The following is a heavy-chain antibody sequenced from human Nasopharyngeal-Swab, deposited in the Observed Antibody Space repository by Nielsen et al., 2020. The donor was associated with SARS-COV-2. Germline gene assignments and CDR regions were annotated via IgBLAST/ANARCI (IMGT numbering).Heavy chain of an antibody. CDR3: AREDWFDP. V-gene: IGHV1-2*06. J-gene: IGHJ5*02. CDR2: INPNSGGT. Sequence: ASLQVSCKASGYTFTGYYMHWVRQAPGQGLEWMGRINPNSGGTNYAQKFQVRVTMTSDTSISTAYMELSRLRSDDTAVYYCAREDWFDPWGQGTLVTVSS. CDR1: GYTFTGYY.